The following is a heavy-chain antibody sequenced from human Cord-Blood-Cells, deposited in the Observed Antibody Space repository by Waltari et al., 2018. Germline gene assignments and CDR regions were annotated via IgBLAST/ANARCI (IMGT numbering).Heavy chain of an antibody. Sequence: QVQLVQSGAEVKKPGSSVKVSCKASGGTFSSYTISWVRQDPGQGLEWMGRIIPILGIANYAQKFQGRVTITADKSTSTAYMELSSLRSEDTAVYYCARSEVQAPPGYWGQGTLVTVSS. CDR3: ARSEVQAPPGY. V-gene: IGHV1-69*02. CDR2: IIPILGIA. D-gene: IGHD3-10*01. J-gene: IGHJ4*02. CDR1: GGTFSSYT.